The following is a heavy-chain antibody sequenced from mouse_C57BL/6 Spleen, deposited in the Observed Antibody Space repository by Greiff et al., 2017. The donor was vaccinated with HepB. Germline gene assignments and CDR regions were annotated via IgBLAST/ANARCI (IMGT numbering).Heavy chain of an antibody. CDR1: GYTFTSYW. J-gene: IGHJ2*01. V-gene: IGHV1-50*01. CDR3: ARSDGNYSDY. Sequence: QVQLQQPGAELVKPGASVKLSCKASGYTFTSYWMQWVKQRPGQGLEWIGEIDPSDSYTNYNQKFKGKATLTVDTSSSTAYMQLSSLTSEDSAVYYCARSDGNYSDYWGQGTTLTVSS. CDR2: IDPSDSYT. D-gene: IGHD2-1*01.